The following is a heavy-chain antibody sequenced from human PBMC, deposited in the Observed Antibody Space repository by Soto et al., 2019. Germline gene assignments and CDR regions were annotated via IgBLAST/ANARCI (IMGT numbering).Heavy chain of an antibody. CDR2: IGGTGSKT. Sequence: PGGSLRLSCAASGFTFSNYVMSWDRQAPGKGLEWVSSIGGTGSKTYYADSMKGRFTISRDNPKKTLYLQTNSLRAEDTAVYYCAKRDTSGWYYFDSWGQGTQVTVSS. CDR1: GFTFSNYV. V-gene: IGHV3-23*01. CDR3: AKRDTSGWYYFDS. D-gene: IGHD6-19*01. J-gene: IGHJ4*02.